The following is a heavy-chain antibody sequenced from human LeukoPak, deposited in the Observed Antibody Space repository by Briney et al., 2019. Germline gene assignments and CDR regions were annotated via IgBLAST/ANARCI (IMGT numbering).Heavy chain of an antibody. CDR1: GYTFTSYG. CDR3: ARDRPMVRGVNYYYYMDV. J-gene: IGHJ6*03. D-gene: IGHD3-10*01. V-gene: IGHV1-8*01. CDR2: MNPNSGNT. Sequence: ASVKASCKASGYTFTSYGINWVRQATGQGLEWMGWMNPNSGNTGYAQKFQGRVTMTRNTSISTAYMELSSLRSEDTAVYYCARDRPMVRGVNYYYYMDVWGKGTTVTVSS.